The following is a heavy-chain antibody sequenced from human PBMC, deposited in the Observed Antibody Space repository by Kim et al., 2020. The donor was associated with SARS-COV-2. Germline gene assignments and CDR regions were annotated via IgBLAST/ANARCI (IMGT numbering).Heavy chain of an antibody. CDR1: GGSISSGGYY. J-gene: IGHJ6*02. V-gene: IGHV4-31*03. CDR3: ARDDLAIYGMDV. CDR2: IYYSGST. Sequence: SETLSLTCTVSGGSISSGGYYWSWIRQHPGKGLEWIGYIYYSGSTYYNPSLKSRVTISVDTSKNQFSLKLSSVTAADTAVYYCARDDLAIYGMDVWGQGTTVTVSS.